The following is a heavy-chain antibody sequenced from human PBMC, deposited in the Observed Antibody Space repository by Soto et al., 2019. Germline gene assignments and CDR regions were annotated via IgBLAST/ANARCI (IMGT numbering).Heavy chain of an antibody. V-gene: IGHV1-18*01. D-gene: IGHD3-22*01. CDR2: ISACNGNT. Sequence: QVQLVQSGAEVKKPGASVKVSCKTPGYTFTRYSIHWVRQAPGQGLEWMGWISACNGNTKYAQKFQGRLTLTTDTPTSTAYLELSSLISEDTAVYYCATQQYYDSCLYSWGQGTLVTVSS. J-gene: IGHJ5*02. CDR3: ATQQYYDSCLYS. CDR1: GYTFTRYS.